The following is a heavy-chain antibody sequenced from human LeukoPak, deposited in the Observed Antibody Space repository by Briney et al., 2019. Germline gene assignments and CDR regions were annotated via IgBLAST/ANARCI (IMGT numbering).Heavy chain of an antibody. J-gene: IGHJ4*02. CDR1: GFTFSSYE. CDR3: ARVATRGAYFDY. Sequence: HPGGSLRLSCAASGFTFSSYEMNWVRQAPGKGLEWVSYISSSGSTIYYADSVKGRFTISRDNAKNSLYLQMNSLRAEDTAVHYCARVATRGAYFDYWGQGTLVTVSS. D-gene: IGHD5-12*01. V-gene: IGHV3-48*03. CDR2: ISSSGSTI.